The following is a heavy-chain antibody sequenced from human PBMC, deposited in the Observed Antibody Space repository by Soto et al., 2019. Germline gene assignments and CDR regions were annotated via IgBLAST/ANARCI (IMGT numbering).Heavy chain of an antibody. CDR2: IYYSGST. CDR1: GVSIISYY. CDR3: ARDKISTDIDT. V-gene: IGHV4-59*12. J-gene: IGHJ5*02. Sequence: PSETLSLTCTVCGVSIISYYWSWILQPPGKGLEWIGYIYYSGSTNYNPSLKSRVTISVDTSKNQFSLKLTSVTAADTAVYDCARDKISTDIDTCGKETLLTVSS.